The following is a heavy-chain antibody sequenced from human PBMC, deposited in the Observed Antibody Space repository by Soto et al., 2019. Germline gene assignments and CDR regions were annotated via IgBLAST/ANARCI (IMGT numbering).Heavy chain of an antibody. CDR3: ARRYGDYVDY. CDR2: IYYSGST. Sequence: QVQLQESGPGLVKPSETLSLTCTVSGGSISSYYWSWIRQPPGKGLEWIGYIYYSGSTNYNPSLKSRVTISVDTSKNQFSLKLSSVTAADTAVYYCARRYGDYVDYWGQGTLVTVSS. J-gene: IGHJ4*02. V-gene: IGHV4-59*08. D-gene: IGHD4-17*01. CDR1: GGSISSYY.